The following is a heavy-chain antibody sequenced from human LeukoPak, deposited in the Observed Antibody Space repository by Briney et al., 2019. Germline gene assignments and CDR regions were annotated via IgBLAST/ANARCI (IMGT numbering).Heavy chain of an antibody. CDR1: GFTFSSYA. V-gene: IGHV3-30*04. J-gene: IGHJ4*02. CDR2: ISYDGSNK. D-gene: IGHD6-13*01. Sequence: GWSLRLSCAASGFTFSSYAMHWVRQSPGKGLEWVAVISYDGSNKYYADSVKGRFTISRDNSKNTLYLQMNSLRAEDTAVYYCARIYVPHSNSWYWVAGGLVDYWGQGTLVTVSS. CDR3: ARIYVPHSNSWYWVAGGLVDY.